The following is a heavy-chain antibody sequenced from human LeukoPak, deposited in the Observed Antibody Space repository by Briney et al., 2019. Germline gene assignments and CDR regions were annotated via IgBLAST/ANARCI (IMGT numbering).Heavy chain of an antibody. CDR3: ARDAFIAAAGTGIGPTWYFDL. CDR1: GFTFSSYG. CDR2: IWYDGSNK. J-gene: IGHJ2*01. Sequence: PGGSLRLSCAASGFTFSSYGMHWVRQAPGKGLEWVAVIWYDGSNKYYADSVKGRFTISRDNSKNTLYLQMNSLRAEDTAVYYCARDAFIAAAGTGIGPTWYFDLWGRGTLVTVSS. D-gene: IGHD6-13*01. V-gene: IGHV3-33*01.